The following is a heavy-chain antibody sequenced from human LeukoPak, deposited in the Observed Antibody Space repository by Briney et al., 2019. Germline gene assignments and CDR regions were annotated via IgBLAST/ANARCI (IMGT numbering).Heavy chain of an antibody. J-gene: IGHJ6*03. CDR3: AGGGMAARPVASPINYYYYYMDV. CDR2: ISGSGGST. CDR1: GFTLSSYA. Sequence: GGSLRLSCAASGFTLSSYAMSWVRQAPGKGLEWVSGISGSGGSTYHADSVKGRFTISRDNSKNTLYLQMNSLRAEDTAVYYCAGGGMAARPVASPINYYYYYMDVWGKGTTVTVSS. V-gene: IGHV3-23*01. D-gene: IGHD6-6*01.